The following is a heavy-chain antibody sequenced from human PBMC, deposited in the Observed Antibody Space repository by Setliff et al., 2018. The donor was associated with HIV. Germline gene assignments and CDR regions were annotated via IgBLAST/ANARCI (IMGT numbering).Heavy chain of an antibody. D-gene: IGHD2-15*01. Sequence: GGSLRLSCVASGFTFGPFWMHWVRQTPGKGLEWVAHTDGDGATIRYADSVKGRLTISRDNAKNTLYLQMNSLTAEDTAVYYCARDRGYPDSFNIWGQGTTVTV. CDR3: ARDRGYPDSFNI. CDR2: TDGDGATI. J-gene: IGHJ3*02. V-gene: IGHV3-74*01. CDR1: GFTFGPFW.